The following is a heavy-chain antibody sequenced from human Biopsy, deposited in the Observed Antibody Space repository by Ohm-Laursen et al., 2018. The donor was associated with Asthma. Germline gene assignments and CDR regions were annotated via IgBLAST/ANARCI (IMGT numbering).Heavy chain of an antibody. D-gene: IGHD3-3*01. CDR2: ISYGGKT. Sequence: GTLSLTCTVSGGSMTPTSRYWDWIRQAPGKGLEWIGYISYGGKTSYNPSLKNRVTISRDTSKNQFSLRLTSATAADTAVYFCARRITIFGVVQKDHGMDAWGQGTTVIVSS. CDR3: ARRITIFGVVQKDHGMDA. V-gene: IGHV4-39*01. J-gene: IGHJ6*02. CDR1: GGSMTPTSRY.